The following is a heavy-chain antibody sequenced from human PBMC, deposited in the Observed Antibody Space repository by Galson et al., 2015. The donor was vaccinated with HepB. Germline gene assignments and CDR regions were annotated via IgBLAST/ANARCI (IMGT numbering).Heavy chain of an antibody. CDR1: GYTFTSYG. D-gene: IGHD1-26*01. J-gene: IGHJ6*02. V-gene: IGHV1-69*13. Sequence: SVKVSCKASGYTFTSYGISWVRQAPGQGLEWMGGIIPIFGTANYAQKFQGRVTITADESTSTAYMELSSLRSEDAAVYYCARANKPSGSLTYYYYYGMDVWGQGTTVTVSS. CDR3: ARANKPSGSLTYYYYYGMDV. CDR2: IIPIFGTA.